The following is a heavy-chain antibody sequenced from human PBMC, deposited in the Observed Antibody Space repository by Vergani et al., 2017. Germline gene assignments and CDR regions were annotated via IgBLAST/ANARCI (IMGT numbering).Heavy chain of an antibody. CDR3: ALCGGDCYSGFDY. CDR1: GYTFTVYG. J-gene: IGHJ4*02. V-gene: IGHV1-18*01. D-gene: IGHD2-21*02. CDR2: ITAYNGDP. Sequence: QVQLVQSGAEMKKPGASVKVSCKASGYTFTVYGISWVRQAPGQGLEWLGWITAYNGDPKYTRRLQDRITLTTDPSTATVYLELRSLRSDDTAVYYCALCGGDCYSGFDYWGQGTLVTVSS.